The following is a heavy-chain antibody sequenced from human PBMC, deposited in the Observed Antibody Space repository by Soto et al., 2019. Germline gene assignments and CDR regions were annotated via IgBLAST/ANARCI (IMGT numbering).Heavy chain of an antibody. CDR3: GKLRSNEYGDLPYYFDY. CDR2: ISYDGSNK. CDR1: GFTFSSYG. D-gene: IGHD4-17*01. J-gene: IGHJ4*02. Sequence: VGSLRLSCAVSGFTFSSYGMHWVRQAPGKGLEWVAVISYDGSNKYYADSVKGRFTISRDNSKNTLYLQMNSLRAEDTAVYYCGKLRSNEYGDLPYYFDYWGQGTLVTVSS. V-gene: IGHV3-30*18.